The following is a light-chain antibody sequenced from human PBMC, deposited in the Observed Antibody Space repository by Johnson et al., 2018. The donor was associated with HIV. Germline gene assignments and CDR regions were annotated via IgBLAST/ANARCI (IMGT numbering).Light chain of an antibody. V-gene: IGLV1-51*01. J-gene: IGLJ1*01. CDR3: GTWDSSLGVYG. CDR1: TSNIGNNY. CDR2: DNN. Sequence: QSVLTQPPSVSAAPGQKVTVSCSGSTSNIGNNYVSWYQQLPGTAPKLLIYDNNKRPSGIPDRFSGSKSGTSATLGITGLQTGDEADYYCGTWDSSLGVYGFGTGTKVTVL.